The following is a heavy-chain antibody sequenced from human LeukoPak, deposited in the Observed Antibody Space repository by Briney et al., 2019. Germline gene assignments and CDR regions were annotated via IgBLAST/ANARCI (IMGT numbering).Heavy chain of an antibody. D-gene: IGHD1-26*01. CDR1: GFTFSSYW. V-gene: IGHV3-7*01. Sequence: GGSLRLSCAASGFTFSSYWMSWVRQAPGKGLEWVANIKQDGSEKYYVDSVKGRFTISRDNAKNSLYLQMKSLRAEDTAVYYCARIRYSGTYGGGGDYWGQGTLVTVSS. CDR2: IKQDGSEK. CDR3: ARIRYSGTYGGGGDY. J-gene: IGHJ4*02.